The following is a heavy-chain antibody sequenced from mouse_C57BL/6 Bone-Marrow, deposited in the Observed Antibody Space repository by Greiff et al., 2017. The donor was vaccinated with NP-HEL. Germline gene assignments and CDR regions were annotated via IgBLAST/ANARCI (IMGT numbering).Heavy chain of an antibody. V-gene: IGHV1-64*01. CDR2: IHPNSGST. CDR1: GYTFTSYW. CDR3: ATFYYGRRVGDY. Sequence: QVQPQQPGAELVKPGASVKLSCKASGYTFTSYWMHWVKQRPGQGLEWIGMIHPNSGSTNYNEKFKSKATLTVDKSSSTAYMQLSSLTSEDSAVYYCATFYYGRRVGDYWGQGTTLTVSS. D-gene: IGHD1-1*01. J-gene: IGHJ2*01.